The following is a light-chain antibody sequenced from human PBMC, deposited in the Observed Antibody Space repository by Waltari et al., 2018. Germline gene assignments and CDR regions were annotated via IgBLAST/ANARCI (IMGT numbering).Light chain of an antibody. CDR3: QQYNNWPPLT. CDR1: QSVSSN. V-gene: IGKV3-15*01. Sequence: EIVMTQSPATLSVSPGERATLSCRASQSVSSNLAWYQQKPGQAPRLLIYGASPRATGIPARFSGIGSGTEFTLTISSMQSEDFAVYYCQQYNNWPPLTFGGGTKVEIK. J-gene: IGKJ4*01. CDR2: GAS.